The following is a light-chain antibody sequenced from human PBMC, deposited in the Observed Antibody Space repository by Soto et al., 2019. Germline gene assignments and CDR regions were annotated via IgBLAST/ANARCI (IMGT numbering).Light chain of an antibody. CDR1: TSDVGAYNY. CDR3: RSYTTTDTYV. V-gene: IGLV2-14*01. Sequence: QSALTQPASVSGSPGQSITISCTGTTSDVGAYNYVSWFQQYPGKAPKLMIYDVSTRPSGVSYRFSGSKSGNTASLTISGLQAEDEADYYCRSYTTTDTYVFGTGTKVTVL. CDR2: DVS. J-gene: IGLJ1*01.